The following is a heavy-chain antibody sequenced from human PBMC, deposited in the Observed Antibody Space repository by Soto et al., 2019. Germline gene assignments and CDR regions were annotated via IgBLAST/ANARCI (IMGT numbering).Heavy chain of an antibody. CDR3: AAESYYEGNGTKGRMD. D-gene: IGHD3-22*01. CDR1: GFTFSHSA. Sequence: QMQLVQSGPEVKKPGTSVKVSCKAPGFTFSHSAMQWVRQARGQSLEWIGWVVVGSGHTNYAQKFQERVPISWEMSTSTAHMDLSSRRSEDTAVYYWAAESYYEGNGTKGRMDWGKGTLVTVSS. V-gene: IGHV1-58*02. CDR2: VVVGSGHT. J-gene: IGHJ4*02.